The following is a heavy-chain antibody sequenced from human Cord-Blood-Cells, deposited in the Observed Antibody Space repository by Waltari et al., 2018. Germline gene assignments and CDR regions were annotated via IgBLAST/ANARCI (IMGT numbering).Heavy chain of an antibody. J-gene: IGHJ3*02. CDR3: ASPFRYCSSTSCPRGAFDI. CDR1: GFTVSSNY. V-gene: IGHV3-53*01. D-gene: IGHD2-2*01. CDR2: IYSGGST. Sequence: ESGGGLIQPGGSLRLSCAASGFTVSSNYMSWVRQAPGKGLEWVSVIYSGGSTYYADSVKGRFTISRDNSKNTLYLQMNSLRAEDTAVYYCASPFRYCSSTSCPRGAFDIWGQGTMVTVSS.